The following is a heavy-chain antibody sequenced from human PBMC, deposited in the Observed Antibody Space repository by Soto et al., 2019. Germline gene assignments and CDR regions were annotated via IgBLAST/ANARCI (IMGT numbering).Heavy chain of an antibody. V-gene: IGHV3-9*01. CDR2: ISWNSGSI. D-gene: IGHD5-12*01. CDR3: AKDMGRLRWLRLLDY. CDR1: GFTFDDYA. Sequence: EVQLVESGGGLVQPGRSLRLSCAASGFTFDDYAMHWVRQAPGKGLEWVSGISWNSGSIGYADSVKGRFTISRDNAKNSLYLQMNSLRAEDTALYYCAKDMGRLRWLRLLDYWGQGTLVTVSS. J-gene: IGHJ4*02.